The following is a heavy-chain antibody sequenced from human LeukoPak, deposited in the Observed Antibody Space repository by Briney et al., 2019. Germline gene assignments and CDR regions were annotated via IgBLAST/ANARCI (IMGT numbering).Heavy chain of an antibody. J-gene: IGHJ5*02. Sequence: PSETLSLTCTVSGETVSSGSYYWSWIRQHPGKGLEWIGDICYSGSTYYNPTLRSRVTISIDTSKNQFSLKMTSVTAADMAVYFCARGGIAARLMYGFQNWFDPWGQGTLVTVSS. CDR2: ICYSGST. CDR3: ARGGIAARLMYGFQNWFDP. V-gene: IGHV4-31*03. D-gene: IGHD6-6*01. CDR1: GETVSSGSYY.